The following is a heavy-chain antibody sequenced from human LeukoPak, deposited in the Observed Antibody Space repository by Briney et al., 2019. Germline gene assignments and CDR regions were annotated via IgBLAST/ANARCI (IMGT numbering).Heavy chain of an antibody. D-gene: IGHD3-10*01. CDR3: ARDRHMVRGGNAFDI. V-gene: IGHV3-53*04. Sequence: GGSLRRSCAASGFTVSSNYMSWVRQAPGKGLEWVSVIYSGGSTYYADSVKGRFTISRHNSKNTLYLQMNSLRAEDTAVYYCARDRHMVRGGNAFDIWGQGTMVTVSS. J-gene: IGHJ3*02. CDR1: GFTVSSNY. CDR2: IYSGGST.